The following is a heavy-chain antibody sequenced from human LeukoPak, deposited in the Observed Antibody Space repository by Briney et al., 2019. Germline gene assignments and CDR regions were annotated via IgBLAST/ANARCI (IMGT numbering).Heavy chain of an antibody. V-gene: IGHV4-59*01. Sequence: PSETLSLTCTVSGGSIRSYYWSWIRQPPGKGLEWIGYIYYSGSTNYNPPLRSRVTISVDTSKNQFSLKLSSVTAADTAVYYCARGGGVGYYYYYMDVWGKGTTVTISS. J-gene: IGHJ6*03. CDR3: ARGGGVGYYYYYMDV. D-gene: IGHD1-26*01. CDR2: IYYSGST. CDR1: GGSIRSYY.